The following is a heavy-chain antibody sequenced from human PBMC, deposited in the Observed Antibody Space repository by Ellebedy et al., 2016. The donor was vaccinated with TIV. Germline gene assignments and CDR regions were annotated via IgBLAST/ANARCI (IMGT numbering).Heavy chain of an antibody. CDR1: GFAASDNY. Sequence: GGSLRLSCAVSGFAASDNYMHWVRQAPGKGLEWVGLSRNRANSYTTEYAASVRGRFTISRDDSRNSLYLQMNSLGAEDTAVYYCAKRDLPYSGTDAFDVWGRGTMVTVSS. CDR2: SRNRANSYTT. V-gene: IGHV3-72*01. J-gene: IGHJ3*01. D-gene: IGHD3-10*01. CDR3: AKRDLPYSGTDAFDV.